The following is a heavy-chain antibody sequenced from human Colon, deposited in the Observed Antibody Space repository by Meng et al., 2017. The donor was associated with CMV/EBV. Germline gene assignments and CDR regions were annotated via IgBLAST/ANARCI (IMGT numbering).Heavy chain of an antibody. D-gene: IGHD6-19*01. Sequence: GESLKISCAASGFTFSSYAMSWVRQAPGKGLEWVSVIYSDGSSTHYADSVKGRSNISRDNAKNSLFLQINSLTSDDTGVYFCTRDSEPSGNGGWSLVGAFDVWGQGTTVTVSS. CDR2: IYSDGSST. J-gene: IGHJ3*01. CDR1: GFTFSSYA. V-gene: IGHV3-23*03. CDR3: TRDSEPSGNGGWSLVGAFDV.